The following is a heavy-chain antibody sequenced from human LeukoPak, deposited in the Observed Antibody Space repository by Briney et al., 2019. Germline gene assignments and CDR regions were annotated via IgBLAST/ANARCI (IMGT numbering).Heavy chain of an antibody. CDR2: IYYSGST. D-gene: IGHD6-19*01. V-gene: IGHV4-59*08. CDR1: GGSISSYY. J-gene: IGHJ4*02. Sequence: SETLSLTCTVSGGSISSYYWSWIRQPPGKGLEWIGYIYYSGSTNYNPSLKSRVTISVDTSKNQFSLKLSSVTAADTAVYYCARRRVGWMDYWGQGTLVTVSS. CDR3: ARRRVGWMDY.